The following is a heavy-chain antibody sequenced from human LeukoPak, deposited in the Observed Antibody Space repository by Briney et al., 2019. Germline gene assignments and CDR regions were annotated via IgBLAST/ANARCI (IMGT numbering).Heavy chain of an antibody. CDR1: GFTLSSYA. Sequence: GGSLRLSCAASGFTLSSYAMHWVRQAPGKGLEWVAVISYDGSNKYYADSVKGRFTISRDNSKNTLYLQMNSLRAEDTAVYYCASGKAGTASWFDYWGQGTLVTVSS. CDR3: ASGKAGTASWFDY. V-gene: IGHV3-30-3*01. D-gene: IGHD1-1*01. J-gene: IGHJ4*02. CDR2: ISYDGSNK.